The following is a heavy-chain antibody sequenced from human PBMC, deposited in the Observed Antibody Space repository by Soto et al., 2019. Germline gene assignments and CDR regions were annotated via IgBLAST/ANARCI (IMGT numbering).Heavy chain of an antibody. V-gene: IGHV3-33*01. CDR1: GFTFSSYG. CDR3: ARGSAVAGTGSFDY. Sequence: VQLLESGGGVVQPGRSLRLSCAASGFTFSSYGMHWVRQAPGKGLEWVAVIWYDGSNKYYADSVKGRFTISRDNSKNTLYLQMNSLRAEDTAVYYCARGSAVAGTGSFDYWGQGTLVTVSS. CDR2: IWYDGSNK. D-gene: IGHD6-19*01. J-gene: IGHJ4*02.